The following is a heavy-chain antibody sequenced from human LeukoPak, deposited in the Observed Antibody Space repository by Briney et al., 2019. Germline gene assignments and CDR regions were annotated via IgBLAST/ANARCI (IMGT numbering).Heavy chain of an antibody. J-gene: IGHJ4*02. D-gene: IGHD5-18*01. CDR1: GYTFTGYY. CDR3: ARAPERGYSYGPDFDY. CDR2: INPNSGGT. V-gene: IGHV1-2*04. Sequence: GASVKVSCKASGYTFTGYYMHWVRQAPGQGLEWMGWINPNSGGTNYAQKFQGWVTMTRDTSISTAYVELSRLRSDDTAVYYCARAPERGYSYGPDFDYWGQGTLVTVSS.